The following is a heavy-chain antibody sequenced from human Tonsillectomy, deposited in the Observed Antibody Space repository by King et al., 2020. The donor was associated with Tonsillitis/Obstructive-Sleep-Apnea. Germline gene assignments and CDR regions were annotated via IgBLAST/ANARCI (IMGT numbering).Heavy chain of an antibody. CDR2: INWHSGSI. V-gene: IGHV3-9*01. CDR1: GFTFDDYA. J-gene: IGHJ6*03. CDR3: AKDTGRFLTPYMDV. Sequence: VQLVESGGGLVQPGRSLRLSCAASGFTFDDYAMHWVRQAPGKGLEWVSGINWHSGSIAYADSVKGRFTVSRDNAKNSLSLQMNSLRAEDTALYYCAKDTGRFLTPYMDVWGKGTTVTVSS. D-gene: IGHD3-3*01.